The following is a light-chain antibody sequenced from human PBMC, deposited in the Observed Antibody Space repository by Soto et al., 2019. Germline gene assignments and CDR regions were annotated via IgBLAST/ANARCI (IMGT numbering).Light chain of an antibody. CDR3: QQYNNWPRT. CDR2: DAS. CDR1: QSVSSN. J-gene: IGKJ1*01. V-gene: IGKV3-15*01. Sequence: EIVMTQSPATLSVSPGERATLSCRASQSVSSNLAWYQQRPGQARRLLIYDASTRATGNPARFSGSGSGTEFTLTISSLQSEDFAVYYCQQYNNWPRTFGQGTKVEIK.